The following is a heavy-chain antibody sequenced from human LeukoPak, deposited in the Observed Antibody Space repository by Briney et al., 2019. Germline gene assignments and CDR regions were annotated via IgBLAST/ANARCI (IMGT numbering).Heavy chain of an antibody. CDR2: ISAYNGNT. D-gene: IGHD1-26*01. V-gene: IGHV1-18*01. CDR1: GYTFTNYG. J-gene: IGHJ4*02. CDR3: ARFVGATGFGFYFDY. Sequence: ASVTVSFKASGYTFTNYGISWVRQAPGQGREWMGWISAYNGNTNYAQKLQGRVTMTTDTSTSTAYMELRSLRSDDTAVYYCARFVGATGFGFYFDYWGQGTLVTVSS.